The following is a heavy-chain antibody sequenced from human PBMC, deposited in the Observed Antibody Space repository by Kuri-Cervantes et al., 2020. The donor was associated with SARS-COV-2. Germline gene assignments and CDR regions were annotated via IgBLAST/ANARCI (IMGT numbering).Heavy chain of an antibody. CDR1: GYTLTDYG. D-gene: IGHD5-24*01. Sequence: ASVKVSCKASGYTLTDYGITWVRQAPGQGLEWMGIINPSGGSTSYAQKFQGRVTMTRDTSTSTVYMELSSLRSEDTAVYYCARDGGVEMATITDWGQGTLVTVSS. CDR2: INPSGGST. V-gene: IGHV1-46*01. J-gene: IGHJ4*02. CDR3: ARDGGVEMATITD.